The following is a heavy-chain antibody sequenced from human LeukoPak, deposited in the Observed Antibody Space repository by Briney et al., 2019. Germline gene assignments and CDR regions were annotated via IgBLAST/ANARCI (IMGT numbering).Heavy chain of an antibody. CDR2: IRSDGSNE. Sequence: GGSLRLSCAASGFTFSSYNMNWVRQAPGKGLEWVAFIRSDGSNEDYVDSVKGRFTISRDNFDNTVNLQMNSLRAEDTAVYYCAKRGDSGAYSIDYWGQGTLVTVSS. V-gene: IGHV3-30*02. CDR1: GFTFSSYN. CDR3: AKRGDSGAYSIDY. D-gene: IGHD3-22*01. J-gene: IGHJ4*02.